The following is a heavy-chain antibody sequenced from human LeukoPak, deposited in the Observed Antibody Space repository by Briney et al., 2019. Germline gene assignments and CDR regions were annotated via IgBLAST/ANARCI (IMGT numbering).Heavy chain of an antibody. V-gene: IGHV5-51*01. D-gene: IGHD1-26*01. CDR3: AKVLVGSMNAFNI. J-gene: IGHJ3*02. CDR2: IYPGDSDT. CDR1: GXSFTRYC. Sequence: GESLKISFKGSGXSFTRYCIGWVRQMPGKALEWMGTIYPGDSDTRYSPSFQGQVSISVEKSINTAYLQWSSLKASDTGMYYCAKVLVGSMNAFNIWGQGTKVTVSS.